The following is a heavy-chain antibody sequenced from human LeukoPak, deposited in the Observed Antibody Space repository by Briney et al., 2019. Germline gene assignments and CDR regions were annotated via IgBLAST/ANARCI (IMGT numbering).Heavy chain of an antibody. Sequence: SSETLSLTCTVSGGSISSYYWSWIRQPPGKGLEWIGYIYYSGSTNYNPSLKSRVTISVDTSKNQFSLKLSSVTAADTAVYYCARHTWIQLWLEEGAFDIWGQGTMVTVSS. V-gene: IGHV4-59*08. D-gene: IGHD5-18*01. J-gene: IGHJ3*02. CDR1: GGSISSYY. CDR3: ARHTWIQLWLEEGAFDI. CDR2: IYYSGST.